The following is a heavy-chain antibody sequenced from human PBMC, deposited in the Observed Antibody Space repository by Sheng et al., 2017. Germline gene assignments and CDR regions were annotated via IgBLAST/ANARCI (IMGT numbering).Heavy chain of an antibody. Sequence: QLQLQESGPGLGEALGDPVPHLHCLWCLHQRDYFLLGWIRQPPGKGLEWIGEYLLYWEHRIPTRPSRVEHHIVDTSKNQFSLKLSSVSAADTAVYYCARQTGTSCYGYWGQGTLVTVSS. D-gene: IGHD2-2*01. J-gene: IGHJ4*02. CDR3: ARQTGTSCYGY. V-gene: IGHV4-39*01. CDR1: CLHQRDYFL. CDR2: LLYWEH.